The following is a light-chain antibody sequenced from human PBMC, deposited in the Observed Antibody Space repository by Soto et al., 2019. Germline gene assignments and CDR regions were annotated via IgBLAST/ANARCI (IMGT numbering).Light chain of an antibody. V-gene: IGKV1-6*01. CDR1: QGIRND. J-gene: IGKJ1*01. CDR3: LQDYNYPWT. CDR2: AAS. Sequence: AIQMTQSASSLSASLGDRVTITCGASQGIRNDLGWYQQKPGKAPKLLIYAASSLQSGVPSRFSGSGYGTDFNLTISSLQPEDFATYYCLQDYNYPWTFGQGTKVDIK.